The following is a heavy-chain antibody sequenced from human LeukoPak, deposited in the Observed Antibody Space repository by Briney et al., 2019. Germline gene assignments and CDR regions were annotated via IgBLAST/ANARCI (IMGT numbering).Heavy chain of an antibody. D-gene: IGHD2-15*01. V-gene: IGHV3-7*01. CDR3: ARDGRGDYCSGGSCLMFDP. CDR2: IKPDVSEI. Sequence: GGSLRLSCAASGFTFSNYWMSWVRQAPGKGLEWVANIKPDVSEIYYVDSVKGRFTISRDNAKNSLFLQMNSLRAEDTAVYYCARDGRGDYCSGGSCLMFDPWGQGTLVTVSS. J-gene: IGHJ5*02. CDR1: GFTFSNYW.